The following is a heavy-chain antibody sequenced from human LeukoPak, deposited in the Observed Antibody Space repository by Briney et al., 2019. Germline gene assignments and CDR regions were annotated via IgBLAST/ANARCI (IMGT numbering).Heavy chain of an antibody. CDR3: AKRIYSAGNYGMDV. D-gene: IGHD1-1*01. Sequence: GGSLRLSCEGSGFTFSSYAMSWVRQAPGKGLEWVSTITASGGSTYYADSVKGRFTISRDNSKNTLYLQMNSLRAEDTALYYCAKRIYSAGNYGMDVWGQGTTVTVFS. CDR1: GFTFSSYA. V-gene: IGHV3-23*01. J-gene: IGHJ6*02. CDR2: ITASGGST.